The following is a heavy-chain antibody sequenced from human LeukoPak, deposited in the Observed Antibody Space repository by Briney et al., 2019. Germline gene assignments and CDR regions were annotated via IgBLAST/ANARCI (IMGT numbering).Heavy chain of an antibody. Sequence: SETLSLTCTVSGGSISSYYWSWIRQPPGKGLEWIGYIYYSGSTNYNPSLKSRVTISVDTSKNQFSLKLSSVTAADTAVYYCARTSYYSSGWYYFDYWGQGTLVTVSS. CDR3: ARTSYYSSGWYYFDY. D-gene: IGHD6-19*01. V-gene: IGHV4-59*08. CDR1: GGSISSYY. CDR2: IYYSGST. J-gene: IGHJ4*02.